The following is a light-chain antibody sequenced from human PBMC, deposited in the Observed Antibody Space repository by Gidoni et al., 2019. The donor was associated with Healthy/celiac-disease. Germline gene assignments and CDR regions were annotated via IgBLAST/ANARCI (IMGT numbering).Light chain of an antibody. CDR1: QSISSW. CDR3: QQYNSYDLT. Sequence: DIQMTQSPSTLSASVGARVTITFRASQSISSWLAWYQQKPGKAPKLLIYKASSLESGVPSRCSGSGSGTEFTLTISSLQPDDCATYYCQQYNSYDLTFGGXTKVEIK. J-gene: IGKJ4*01. CDR2: KAS. V-gene: IGKV1-5*03.